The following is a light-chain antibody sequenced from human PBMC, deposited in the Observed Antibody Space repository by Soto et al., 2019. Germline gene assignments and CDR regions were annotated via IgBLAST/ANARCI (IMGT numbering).Light chain of an antibody. J-gene: IGLJ2*01. CDR2: DVT. CDR1: SSDIGGYNF. CDR3: ASYAGVNNLL. V-gene: IGLV2-8*01. Sequence: QSALTQPPSASGSPGQSVTISCTGTSSDIGGYNFVSWYQQHPGKATKLMIYDVTKRPSGVPDRFSGSKSGNTASLTVSGLQAEDEADYYCASYAGVNNLLFGGGTKVTVL.